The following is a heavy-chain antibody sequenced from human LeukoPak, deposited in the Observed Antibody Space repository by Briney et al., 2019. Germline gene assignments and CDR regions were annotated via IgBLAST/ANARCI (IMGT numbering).Heavy chain of an antibody. CDR3: ARLPAYCSSTACYYDY. J-gene: IGHJ4*02. Sequence: GGSLRLSCAASGFTFSNYGMNWVRQAPGKGLEWVSAIGGSGATTYYADPVKGRFTISRDNSKNSLFLQMNSLRAEDTAVYYCARLPAYCSSTACYYDYWGQGTLVTVSS. V-gene: IGHV3-23*01. CDR1: GFTFSNYG. CDR2: IGGSGATT. D-gene: IGHD2-2*01.